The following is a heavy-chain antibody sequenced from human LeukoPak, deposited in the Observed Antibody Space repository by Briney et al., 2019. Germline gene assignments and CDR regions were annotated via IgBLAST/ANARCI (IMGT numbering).Heavy chain of an antibody. D-gene: IGHD3-22*01. CDR2: IYYSGST. Sequence: PSETLSLTCTVSGGSISSYYWSWIRQPPGKGLEWIGYIYYSGSTNYNPSLKSRVTISVDTSKNQFSLKLSSVTAADTAVYYCARDYYDSSGYYEGWFDPWGQGTLVTVSS. J-gene: IGHJ5*02. CDR1: GGSISSYY. CDR3: ARDYYDSSGYYEGWFDP. V-gene: IGHV4-59*01.